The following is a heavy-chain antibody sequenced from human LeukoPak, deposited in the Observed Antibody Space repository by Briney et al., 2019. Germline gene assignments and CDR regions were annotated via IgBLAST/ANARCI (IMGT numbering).Heavy chain of an antibody. D-gene: IGHD6-19*01. CDR3: ATTGGEQWLACDY. J-gene: IGHJ4*02. CDR2: FDPEDGET. V-gene: IGHV1-24*01. CDR1: RYTLTELS. Sequence: ASVKVSCKVSRYTLTELSMHWVRQAPGKGLEWMGGFDPEDGETIYAQKFQGRVTMTEDTSTDTAYMELSSLRSEDTAVYYCATTGGEQWLACDYWGQGTLVTVSS.